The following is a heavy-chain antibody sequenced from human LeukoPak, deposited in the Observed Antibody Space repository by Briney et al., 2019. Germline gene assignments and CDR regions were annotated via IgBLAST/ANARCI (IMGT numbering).Heavy chain of an antibody. CDR2: IHNSGST. Sequence: SETLSLTCSVSGGSISRGTNYWDWIRQPPGKSLEWIASIHNSGSTYYNPSLKSRVTISVDTSKNQLSLRLTSVTAADSALYYCARGSVECSTPSCSTIYYYSGMDVWGQGTTVTVS. CDR1: GGSISRGTNY. CDR3: ARGSVECSTPSCSTIYYYSGMDV. V-gene: IGHV4-39*02. D-gene: IGHD2-2*01. J-gene: IGHJ6*02.